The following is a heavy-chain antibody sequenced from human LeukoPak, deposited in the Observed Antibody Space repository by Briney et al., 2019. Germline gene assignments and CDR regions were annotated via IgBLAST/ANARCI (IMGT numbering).Heavy chain of an antibody. V-gene: IGHV3-23*01. J-gene: IGHJ4*02. D-gene: IGHD2-2*01. CDR2: ISNGGGSA. CDR3: AARPRMPPRFDY. Sequence: PGGSLRLSCAASGFTFSSYPMSWVRQAPGKGLQWVSAISNGGGSAYYADSVKGRFTISRGNSKSTLYLQMNSLRAEDTAIYYCAARPRMPPRFDYWGQGTLVTVSS. CDR1: GFTFSSYP.